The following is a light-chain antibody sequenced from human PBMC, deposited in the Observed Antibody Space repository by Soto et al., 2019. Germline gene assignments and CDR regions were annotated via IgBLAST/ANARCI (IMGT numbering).Light chain of an antibody. CDR2: DAS. CDR3: QQRNTCPFT. J-gene: IGKJ3*01. CDR1: QDVDSY. Sequence: EILLTQSPATLSLSPGERATLSCRASQDVDSYLAWYQQTPGQAPRLLIYDASNRAPGIPARFSGSGSGTDFTLTISSLAPEDFAVYYCQQRNTCPFTFGPGTKVDIK. V-gene: IGKV3-11*01.